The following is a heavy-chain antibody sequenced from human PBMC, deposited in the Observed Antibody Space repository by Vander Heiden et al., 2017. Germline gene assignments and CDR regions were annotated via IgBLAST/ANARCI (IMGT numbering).Heavy chain of an antibody. CDR2: IYYSGST. J-gene: IGHJ3*02. CDR1: GGSISSSSYY. V-gene: IGHV4-39*01. Sequence: QLQLQESGPGLVKPSETLSLTCTVSGGSISSSSYYWGWIRQPPGKGLEWIGSIYYSGSTYYNPSLKSRVTISVDTSKNQFSLKLSSVTAADTAVYYCARPGDSSGYGVSSAFDIWGQGTMVTVSS. D-gene: IGHD3-22*01. CDR3: ARPGDSSGYGVSSAFDI.